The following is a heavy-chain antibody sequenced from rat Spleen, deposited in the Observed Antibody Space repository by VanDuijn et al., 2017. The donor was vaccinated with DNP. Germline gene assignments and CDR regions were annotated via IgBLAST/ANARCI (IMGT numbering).Heavy chain of an antibody. CDR3: AIYFFSGDNWFAY. D-gene: IGHD1-1*01. J-gene: IGHJ3*01. V-gene: IGHV5-25*01. CDR1: GFTFSDYY. CDR2: IPSRGGSS. Sequence: EVQLVESGGGSVQPGRSQKLSCAASGFTFSDYYMAWVRQAPTKGLEWVASIPSRGGSSYYPDSVRGRFTISRDNAENALYLQMNSLRSEDTATYYCAIYFFSGDNWFAYWGQGTLVTVSS.